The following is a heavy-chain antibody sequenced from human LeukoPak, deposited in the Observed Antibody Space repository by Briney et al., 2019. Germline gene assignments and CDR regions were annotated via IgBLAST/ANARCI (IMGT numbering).Heavy chain of an antibody. Sequence: SETLSLTCAVYGGSFSGYYWSWIRQPPGKGLEWIGEINHSGSTNYNPSLKSRVTISVDTSKNQFSLKLSSVTAADTAVYYCAGKVAVAGKHAFDIWGQGTMVTVSS. CDR1: GGSFSGYY. CDR3: AGKVAVAGKHAFDI. CDR2: INHSGST. D-gene: IGHD6-19*01. J-gene: IGHJ3*02. V-gene: IGHV4-34*01.